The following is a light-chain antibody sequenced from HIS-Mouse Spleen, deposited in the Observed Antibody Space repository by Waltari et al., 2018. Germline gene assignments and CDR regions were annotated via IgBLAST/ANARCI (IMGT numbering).Light chain of an antibody. CDR3: CSYAGSSTVV. J-gene: IGLJ2*01. CDR2: EGS. CDR1: SSDVGSYNL. Sequence: QSALTQPASVSGSPGQSITISCTGTSSDVGSYNLVSWYQQHPGQAPNLMIYEGSKRTSGVSNRFSGSKSGNTASLTISGLQAEDEADYYCCSYAGSSTVVFGGGTKLTVL. V-gene: IGLV2-23*01.